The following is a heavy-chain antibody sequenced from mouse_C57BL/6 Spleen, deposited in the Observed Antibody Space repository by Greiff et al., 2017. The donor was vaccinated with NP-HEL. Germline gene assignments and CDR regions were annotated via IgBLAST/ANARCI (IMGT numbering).Heavy chain of an antibody. CDR1: GFTFSSYG. Sequence: EVMLVESGGDLVKPGGSLKLSCAASGFTFSSYGMSWVRQTPDKRLEWVATISSGGSYTYYPDSVKGRFTISRDNAKNTLYLQMRRLKSEDTAMYYCARQNDYDDYAMDYWGQGTSVTVSS. J-gene: IGHJ4*01. CDR2: ISSGGSYT. D-gene: IGHD2-4*01. V-gene: IGHV5-6*01. CDR3: ARQNDYDDYAMDY.